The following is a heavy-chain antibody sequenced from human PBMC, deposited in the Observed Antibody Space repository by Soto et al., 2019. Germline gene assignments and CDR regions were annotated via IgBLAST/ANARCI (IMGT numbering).Heavy chain of an antibody. D-gene: IGHD2-8*02. V-gene: IGHV4-34*01. CDR3: ARDKITGLFDY. J-gene: IGHJ4*02. Sequence: SETLCVTWAVEGGSCGGYYWSWIRQPPGTGLEWIGEINHSGSTNYNPSLKSRVTISVDTSKNQFSLKLTSVTAADTAVYYCARDKITGLFDYWGQGTLVTVSS. CDR2: INHSGST. CDR1: GGSCGGYY.